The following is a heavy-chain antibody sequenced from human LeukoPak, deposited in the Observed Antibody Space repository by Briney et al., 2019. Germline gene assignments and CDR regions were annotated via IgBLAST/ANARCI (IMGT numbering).Heavy chain of an antibody. CDR3: AADVYHWAQFDY. V-gene: IGHV3-23*01. J-gene: IGHJ4*02. Sequence: QTGGSLRLSCAASGLTFSSYAISWVRQAPGKGLEWVSGISTSGGSTYYADSVKGRFTISRDNSKNTVSLQMNSLRAEDTAVDYCAADVYHWAQFDYWGQGTLVTVSS. D-gene: IGHD5/OR15-5a*01. CDR2: ISTSGGST. CDR1: GLTFSSYA.